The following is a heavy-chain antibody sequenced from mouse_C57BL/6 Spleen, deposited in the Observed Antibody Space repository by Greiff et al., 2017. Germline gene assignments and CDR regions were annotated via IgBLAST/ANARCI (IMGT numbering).Heavy chain of an antibody. CDR3: ARSASYYYGSSYYGYYAMDY. Sequence: QVQLQQSGAELVRPGASVKLSCKASGYTFTDYYINWVKQRPGQGLEWIARIYPGSGNTYYNEKFKGKATLTAEKSSSTAYMQLSSLSSEYSAVYFCARSASYYYGSSYYGYYAMDYWGQGTSVTVSS. CDR1: GYTFTDYY. D-gene: IGHD1-1*01. J-gene: IGHJ4*01. V-gene: IGHV1-76*01. CDR2: IYPGSGNT.